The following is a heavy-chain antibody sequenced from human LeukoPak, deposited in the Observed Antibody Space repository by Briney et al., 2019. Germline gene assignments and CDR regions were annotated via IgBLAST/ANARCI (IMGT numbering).Heavy chain of an antibody. Sequence: GGSLRLSCAASGFAFDSHAMNWVRQAPGKGLEWVSSITGKGNQTYYADSVKGRLIISRDNSKSTLYLQMNSLRADDTAVYYCAREGNYRQDLDYWGQGTLVTVSS. D-gene: IGHD5-24*01. J-gene: IGHJ4*02. V-gene: IGHV3-23*01. CDR3: AREGNYRQDLDY. CDR2: ITGKGNQT. CDR1: GFAFDSHA.